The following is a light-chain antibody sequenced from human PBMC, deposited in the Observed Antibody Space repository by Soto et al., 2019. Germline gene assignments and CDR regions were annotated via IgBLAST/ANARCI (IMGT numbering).Light chain of an antibody. CDR3: LRYNAFSQT. CDR2: DAS. J-gene: IGKJ1*01. Sequence: DIQMTQSPSTLSASVGDRVTITCRASQSMNDWLAWYQQKPGKAPKVLIYDASSLQSGVPSRFSGSVSGTEFTLTIDSLQPDDVATYYCLRYNAFSQTFGQGTKVEI. V-gene: IGKV1-5*01. CDR1: QSMNDW.